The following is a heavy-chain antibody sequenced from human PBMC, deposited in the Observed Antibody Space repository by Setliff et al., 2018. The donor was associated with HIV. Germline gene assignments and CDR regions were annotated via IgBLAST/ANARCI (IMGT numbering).Heavy chain of an antibody. CDR2: INTSGGST. J-gene: IGHJ3*02. CDR1: GSTFTNYY. Sequence: ASVKVSCNASGSTFTNYYIHWVRQAPGQGLEWMGIINTSGGSTTYAQNFQGRVTMTRDTSTSTVYMELRSLKSEDTAVYYCARDMSGGDGYNHGAFDIWGQGTMVTVSS. V-gene: IGHV1-46*01. D-gene: IGHD5-12*01. CDR3: ARDMSGGDGYNHGAFDI.